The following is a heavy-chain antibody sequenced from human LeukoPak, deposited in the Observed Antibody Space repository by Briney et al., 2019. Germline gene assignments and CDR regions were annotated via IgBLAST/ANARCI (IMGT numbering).Heavy chain of an antibody. CDR3: ARLRSYYYGYDAFDI. Sequence: SETLSLTCTVSGGSINSNNYYWGWIRQPPGKGLEWIASIYNSGSTYYNPSLQSRVTISVDTSKNQFSLKLSSVTAADTAVYYCARLRSYYYGYDAFDIWGQGTMVTVSS. V-gene: IGHV4-39*01. CDR1: GGSINSNNYY. CDR2: IYNSGST. D-gene: IGHD3-10*01. J-gene: IGHJ3*02.